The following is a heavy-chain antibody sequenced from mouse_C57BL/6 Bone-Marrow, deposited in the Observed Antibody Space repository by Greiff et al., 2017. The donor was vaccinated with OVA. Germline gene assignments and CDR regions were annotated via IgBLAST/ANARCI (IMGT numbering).Heavy chain of an antibody. J-gene: IGHJ4*01. CDR1: GFNIKDDY. CDR2: IDPENGDT. D-gene: IGHD1-1*01. Sequence: EVQLQQSGAELVRPGASVKLSCTASGFNIKDDYMHWVKQRPEQGLEWIGWIDPENGDTEYASKFQGKATITADTSSNTAYLQLSSLTSEDTAGYYCTTGITTVVATDYYAMDYWGQGTSVTVSS. V-gene: IGHV14-4*01. CDR3: TTGITTVVATDYYAMDY.